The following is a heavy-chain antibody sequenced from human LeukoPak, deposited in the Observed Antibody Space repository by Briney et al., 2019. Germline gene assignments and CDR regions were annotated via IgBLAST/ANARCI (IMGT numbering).Heavy chain of an antibody. D-gene: IGHD3-3*01. J-gene: IGHJ6*02. V-gene: IGHV1-2*02. Sequence: GASVKVSCKASGYTFTGYYMHWVRQAPGQGLEWMGWINPNSGGTNYAQKFQGRVTMTRDTSISTAYMELSRLRSDDTAVYYCARALRFLTAPYYYYSYGMDVWGQGTTVTVSS. CDR2: INPNSGGT. CDR3: ARALRFLTAPYYYYSYGMDV. CDR1: GYTFTGYY.